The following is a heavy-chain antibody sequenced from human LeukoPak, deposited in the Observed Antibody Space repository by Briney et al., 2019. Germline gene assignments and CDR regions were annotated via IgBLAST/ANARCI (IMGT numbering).Heavy chain of an antibody. J-gene: IGHJ4*02. D-gene: IGHD6-13*01. CDR3: ASEHSPY. V-gene: IGHV3-21*01. CDR2: ISSSSSYI. Sequence: GGSVRLSCAASGFTFSSYSMNWVRQAPGKGLEWVSSISSSSSYIYYSDSVKGRFTISRDNAKNSLYLQMNSLRAEDTAVYYCASEHSPYWGQGTLVTVSS. CDR1: GFTFSSYS.